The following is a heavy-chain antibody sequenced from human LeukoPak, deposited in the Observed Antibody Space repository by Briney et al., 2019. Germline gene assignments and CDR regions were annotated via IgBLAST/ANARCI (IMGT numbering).Heavy chain of an antibody. J-gene: IGHJ4*02. CDR1: GGSISGSSYF. D-gene: IGHD1-26*01. Sequence: SETLSLTCTVSGGSISGSSYFWGWIRQPPGKGLEWIGSIYYSGSTYYNPSLKSRVTISVDTSKNQFSLKLSSVTAADTAVYYCARVRMKWELLRKGYYFDYWGQGTLVTVSS. CDR3: ARVRMKWELLRKGYYFDY. CDR2: IYYSGST. V-gene: IGHV4-39*01.